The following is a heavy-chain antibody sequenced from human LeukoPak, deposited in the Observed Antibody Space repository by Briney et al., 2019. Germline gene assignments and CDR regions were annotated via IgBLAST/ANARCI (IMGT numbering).Heavy chain of an antibody. CDR2: INPNSGGT. Sequence: GASVKVSCQASGYTFTGYYMHWVRQAPGQGLEWMGRINPNSGGTNYAQKFQGRVTMTRDTSISTAYMELSRLRSDDTAVYYCARGEGHYYDSSGYLWGQGTLVTVSS. CDR1: GYTFTGYY. CDR3: ARGEGHYYDSSGYL. D-gene: IGHD3-22*01. J-gene: IGHJ4*02. V-gene: IGHV1-2*06.